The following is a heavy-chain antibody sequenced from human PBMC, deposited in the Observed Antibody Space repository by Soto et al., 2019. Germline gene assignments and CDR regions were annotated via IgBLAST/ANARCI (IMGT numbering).Heavy chain of an antibody. D-gene: IGHD3-3*01. CDR1: GYTFTSYD. CDR3: ARGYDFWSGYLYFDH. V-gene: IGHV1-8*01. Sequence: ASVKVSCKASGYTFTSYDINWVRHATGQGLEWMGWMNPNSGNTGYAQKFQGRVTMTRNTSISTAYMELSSLRSEDTAVYYCARGYDFWSGYLYFDHWGQGTLVTVSS. CDR2: MNPNSGNT. J-gene: IGHJ4*02.